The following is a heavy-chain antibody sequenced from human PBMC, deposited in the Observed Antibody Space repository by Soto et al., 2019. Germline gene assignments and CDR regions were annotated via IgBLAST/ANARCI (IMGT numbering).Heavy chain of an antibody. D-gene: IGHD6-19*01. J-gene: IGHJ5*02. Sequence: GGSLRLSCSGSGFIFSIYAIHWVRQAPGKGLEWVSAISGSGVSTYYADSVKGRFTISRDNSKNTLYLQMNSLRAEDTAVYYCARDGQWLVRGFWFDPWGQGTLVTVSS. CDR3: ARDGQWLVRGFWFDP. V-gene: IGHV3-23*01. CDR1: GFIFSIYA. CDR2: ISGSGVST.